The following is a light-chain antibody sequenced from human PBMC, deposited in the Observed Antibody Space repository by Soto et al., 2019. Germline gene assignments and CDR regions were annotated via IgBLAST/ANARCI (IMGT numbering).Light chain of an antibody. V-gene: IGKV3-20*01. Sequence: EIVLTQSPCTLSLSPVEIATLSCRASQSVSSSYLAWYQQKPGQAPRLLIYGASSRATGIPDRFSGSGSGTDFTLTISRLEPEDFAVYYCQQYGSSGTFGQGTKVDIK. CDR2: GAS. J-gene: IGKJ1*01. CDR1: QSVSSSY. CDR3: QQYGSSGT.